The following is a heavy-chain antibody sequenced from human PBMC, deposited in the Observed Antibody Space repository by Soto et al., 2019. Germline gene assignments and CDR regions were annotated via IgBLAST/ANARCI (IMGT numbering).Heavy chain of an antibody. CDR3: RRSSRYSTDV. Sequence: SETLSLTCTVSGGSISRTTYYWGWVRQPPGKGLEWIGSIYYSGSTYYNPSLKSRVAISVDTSKNQFSLELSSVTAADTAVYYCRRSSRYSTDVWGQGTTVT. CDR2: IYYSGST. CDR1: GGSISRTTYY. D-gene: IGHD6-13*01. V-gene: IGHV4-39*01. J-gene: IGHJ6*02.